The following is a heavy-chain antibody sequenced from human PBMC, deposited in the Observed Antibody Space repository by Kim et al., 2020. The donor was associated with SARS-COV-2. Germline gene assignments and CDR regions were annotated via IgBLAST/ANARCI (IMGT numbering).Heavy chain of an antibody. CDR2: IYYTGTS. CDR3: ARLDYGSGRILVDY. Sequence: SETLSLTCTVSGGSMSSYYWSWIRQPPRKRLEWIGYIYYTGTSNYSPSLKTRVTMSVDRSKNQFSLRLSSVTAADTAVYYCARLDYGSGRILVDYWGQGT. D-gene: IGHD3-10*01. V-gene: IGHV4-59*08. CDR1: GGSMSSYY. J-gene: IGHJ4*03.